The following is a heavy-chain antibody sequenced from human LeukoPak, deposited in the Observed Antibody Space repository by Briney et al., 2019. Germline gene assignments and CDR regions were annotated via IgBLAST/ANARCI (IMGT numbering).Heavy chain of an antibody. CDR1: GLTFSSYA. Sequence: GGSLRLSCAASGLTFSSYAMHWVRQAPGKGLEWVAVISYDGSNKYYADSVKGRFTISRDNSKNTLYLQMNSLRAEDTAVYYCARDRRYIAATFDYWGQGTLVTVSS. J-gene: IGHJ4*02. D-gene: IGHD6-13*01. CDR3: ARDRRYIAATFDY. CDR2: ISYDGSNK. V-gene: IGHV3-30-3*01.